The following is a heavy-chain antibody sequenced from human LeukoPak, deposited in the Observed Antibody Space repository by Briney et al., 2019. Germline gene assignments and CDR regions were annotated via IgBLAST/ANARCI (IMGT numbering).Heavy chain of an antibody. CDR2: IYPGDSDT. Sequence: GESLKISCKGSGYSFTSQWIGWVRQMPRKGLEWMGFIYPGDSDTRYSPSFQGQVTISADKSISTAYLQWNSLKASDTAMYYCARHVGRITAADTRWFHPWGQGTLVTVSS. D-gene: IGHD6-13*01. CDR3: ARHVGRITAADTRWFHP. CDR1: GYSFTSQW. J-gene: IGHJ5*02. V-gene: IGHV5-51*01.